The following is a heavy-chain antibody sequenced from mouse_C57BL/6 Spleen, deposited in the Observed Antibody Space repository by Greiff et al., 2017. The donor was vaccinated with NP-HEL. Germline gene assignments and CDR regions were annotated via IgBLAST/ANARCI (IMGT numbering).Heavy chain of an antibody. CDR1: GSSLTSYG. V-gene: IGHV2-6*01. Sequence: QVQLKESGPGLVAPSQSLSITCTVSGSSLTSYGVDWVRQSPGKGLEWLGVIWGVGSTNYNSALKSRLSISKDNSKSQVFLKMNSLQTDDTAMYYCAASAHYGSSYDYAMDYWGQGTSVTVSS. D-gene: IGHD1-1*01. CDR3: AASAHYGSSYDYAMDY. CDR2: IWGVGST. J-gene: IGHJ4*01.